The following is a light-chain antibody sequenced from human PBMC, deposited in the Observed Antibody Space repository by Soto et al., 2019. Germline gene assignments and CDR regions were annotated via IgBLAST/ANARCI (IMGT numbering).Light chain of an antibody. V-gene: IGKV3-20*01. CDR2: GAS. Sequence: EIVLTQSPGTLSLSPGERATLSCRASQSVSNNYLAWYQQKTGQAPRLLIYGASNRATGIPDRFSGSGSGTYFTLTISRLEPEDFAVYYCQQYGSSGTFGQGTKLEIK. CDR1: QSVSNNY. CDR3: QQYGSSGT. J-gene: IGKJ1*01.